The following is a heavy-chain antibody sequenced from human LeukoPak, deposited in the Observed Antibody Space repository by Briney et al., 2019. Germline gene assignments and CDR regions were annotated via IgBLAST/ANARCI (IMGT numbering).Heavy chain of an antibody. Sequence: KPGGSLRLSCAASGFTFSSYSMNWVRQAPGKGLEWVSLISSSSDYIYYADSVKGRFTISRDNAKNSLYLQMNSLRAEDTAMYYCARERSGGWFYFDCWGQGTLVTVSS. CDR2: ISSSSDYI. CDR1: GFTFSSYS. CDR3: ARERSGGWFYFDC. J-gene: IGHJ4*02. V-gene: IGHV3-21*01. D-gene: IGHD6-19*01.